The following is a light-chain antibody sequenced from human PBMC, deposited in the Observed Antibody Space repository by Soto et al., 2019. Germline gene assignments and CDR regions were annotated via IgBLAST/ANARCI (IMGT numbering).Light chain of an antibody. CDR3: LLSHGPSYVV. Sequence: QAVVTQEPSLTVSPGGTVTLTCGSSTGAVTSGHYPYWFQQKPGQAPRTLIYDTSTKHSWTPARFSGSLLGGKAALTLSGAQPEDEAEYYYLLSHGPSYVVFGGGTKLTVL. CDR2: DTS. V-gene: IGLV7-46*01. J-gene: IGLJ2*01. CDR1: TGAVTSGHY.